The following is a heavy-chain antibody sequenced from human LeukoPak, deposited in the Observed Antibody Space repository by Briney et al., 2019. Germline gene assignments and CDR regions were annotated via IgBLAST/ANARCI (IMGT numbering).Heavy chain of an antibody. CDR2: MKQDGSEK. Sequence: GGSLRLSCAAPGFTFSSYWMSWVRQAPGKGLEWVANMKQDGSEKYYVDSVKGRFTISRDNAKNSLYLQMNSLRAEDTAVYYCARRRGVATTRGNYYFDYWGQGTLVTVSS. CDR3: ARRRGVATTRGNYYFDY. D-gene: IGHD5-12*01. J-gene: IGHJ4*02. CDR1: GFTFSSYW. V-gene: IGHV3-7*01.